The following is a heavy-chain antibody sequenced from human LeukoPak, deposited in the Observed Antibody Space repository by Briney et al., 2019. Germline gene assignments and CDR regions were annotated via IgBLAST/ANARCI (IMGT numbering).Heavy chain of an antibody. J-gene: IGHJ3*02. D-gene: IGHD4-17*01. CDR1: GFTFSSYW. V-gene: IGHV3-7*01. CDR3: AREDLMTTVTAGGHDAFDI. Sequence: GGSLRLSCAASGFTFSSYWMSWVRQAPGKGLEWVANIKQDGSEKYYVDSVKGRFAISRDNAKNSLYLQMNSLRAEDTAVYYCAREDLMTTVTAGGHDAFDIWGQGTMVTVSS. CDR2: IKQDGSEK.